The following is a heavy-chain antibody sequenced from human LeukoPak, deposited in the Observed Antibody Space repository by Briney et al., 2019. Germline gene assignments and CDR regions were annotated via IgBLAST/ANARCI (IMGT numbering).Heavy chain of an antibody. J-gene: IGHJ5*02. V-gene: IGHV6-1*01. Sequence: SQTLSLTCAISGDSVSSNSAAWNWIRQSPSRGLEWLGRTYYRSKWYNDYAVSVKSRITINPDTSKNQFSLQLNSVTPEDTAVYYCARGDVLLWFGELLLDNWFDPWGQGTLVTVSS. CDR2: TYYRSKWYN. CDR1: GDSVSSNSAA. CDR3: ARGDVLLWFGELLLDNWFDP. D-gene: IGHD3-10*01.